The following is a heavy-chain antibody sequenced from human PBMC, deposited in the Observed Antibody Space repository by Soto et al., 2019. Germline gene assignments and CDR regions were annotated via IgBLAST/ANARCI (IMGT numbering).Heavy chain of an antibody. Sequence: SETLSLTCTVSGGSISSSSYYWGWIRQPPGKGLEWIGSIYYSGSTYYNPSLKSRVTISVDTSKNQFSLKLSSVTAADTAVYYCARRSPMYDSSGYYYETFDYWGQGTLVTVSS. CDR1: GGSISSSSYY. CDR3: ARRSPMYDSSGYYYETFDY. D-gene: IGHD3-22*01. CDR2: IYYSGST. J-gene: IGHJ4*02. V-gene: IGHV4-39*01.